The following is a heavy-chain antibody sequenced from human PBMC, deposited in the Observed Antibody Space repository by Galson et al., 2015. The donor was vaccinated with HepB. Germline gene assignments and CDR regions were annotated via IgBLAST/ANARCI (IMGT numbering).Heavy chain of an antibody. Sequence: SETLSLTCAVYGGSFSGYYWSWIRQPPGKGLEWIGEINHSGSTNYNPSLKSRVTISVDTSKNQFSLKLSSVTAADTAVYYCARGIHCSSTSCYTGRWPGGTRPPNWGQGTLVTVSP. CDR3: ARGIHCSSTSCYTGRWPGGTRPPN. D-gene: IGHD2-2*02. V-gene: IGHV4-34*01. CDR1: GGSFSGYY. CDR2: INHSGST. J-gene: IGHJ4*02.